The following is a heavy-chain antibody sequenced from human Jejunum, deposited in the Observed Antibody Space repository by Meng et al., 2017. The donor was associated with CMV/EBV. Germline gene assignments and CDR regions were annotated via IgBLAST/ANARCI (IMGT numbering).Heavy chain of an antibody. J-gene: IGHJ4*02. CDR1: GASIMKYI. CDR2: IQVIGHH. Sequence: SGRGLSTPSTTPSLDCLVSGASIMKYIWNWVRQPAGQGVEGLGLIQVIGHHVYIPSLKSRVTVSLDASKSQFSLTLNSVTAADTATYSWAGSRPGGGACDYWGQGILVTVSS. CDR3: AGSRPGGGACDY. D-gene: IGHD3-16*01. V-gene: IGHV4-4*07.